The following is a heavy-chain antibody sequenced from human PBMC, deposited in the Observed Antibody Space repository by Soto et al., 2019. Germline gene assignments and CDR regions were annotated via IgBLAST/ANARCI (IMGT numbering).Heavy chain of an antibody. D-gene: IGHD3-22*01. CDR2: IYYSGST. Sequence: SETLSLTCTVSGGSISSSSYYWGWIRQPPGKGLEWIGSIYYSGSTCYNPSLKSRVTISVDTSKNQFSLKLSSVTAADTAVYYCARHAYYYDSWGQGTLVTVSS. CDR1: GGSISSSSYY. J-gene: IGHJ4*02. V-gene: IGHV4-39*01. CDR3: ARHAYYYDS.